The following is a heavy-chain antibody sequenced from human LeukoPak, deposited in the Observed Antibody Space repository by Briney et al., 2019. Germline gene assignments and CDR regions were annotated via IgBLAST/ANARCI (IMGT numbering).Heavy chain of an antibody. CDR2: IRYDGSNK. V-gene: IGHV3-30*02. CDR3: ANLGYCSGGSCHYNWFDP. CDR1: GFTFSDYD. D-gene: IGHD2-15*01. J-gene: IGHJ5*02. Sequence: GGSLRLSCSASGFTFSDYDMTWVRQAPGKGLEWVAFIRYDGSNKYYADSVKGRFTISRDNSKNTLYLQMNSLRAEDTAVYYCANLGYCSGGSCHYNWFDPWGQGTLVTVSS.